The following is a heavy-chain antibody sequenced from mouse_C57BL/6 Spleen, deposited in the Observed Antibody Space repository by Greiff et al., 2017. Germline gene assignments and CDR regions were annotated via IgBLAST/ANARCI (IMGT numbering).Heavy chain of an antibody. CDR3: ARWSSGYLFAY. CDR1: GYTFTSYW. D-gene: IGHD3-2*02. J-gene: IGHJ3*01. Sequence: QVQLKQPGAELVKPGASVKLSCKASGYTFTSYWMHWVKQRPGRGLEWIGRIDPNSGGTKYNEKFKSKATLTVDKPSSTAYMQLSSLTSEDSAVYYCARWSSGYLFAYWGQGTLVTVSA. V-gene: IGHV1-72*01. CDR2: IDPNSGGT.